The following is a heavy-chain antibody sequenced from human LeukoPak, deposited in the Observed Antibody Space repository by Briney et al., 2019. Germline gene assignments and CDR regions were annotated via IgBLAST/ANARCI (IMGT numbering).Heavy chain of an antibody. CDR2: FYRSGST. CDR1: GGSISSGGYS. D-gene: IGHD3-22*01. Sequence: SETLSLTCAVSGGSISSGGYSWSWIRQPPGKGLEWIGYFYRSGSTYYNPSLKSRVTISVDRSKNQFSLKLSSVTAADTAVYYCARESSSGYYLQHWGQGTLVTVSS. CDR3: ARESSSGYYLQH. J-gene: IGHJ1*01. V-gene: IGHV4-30-2*01.